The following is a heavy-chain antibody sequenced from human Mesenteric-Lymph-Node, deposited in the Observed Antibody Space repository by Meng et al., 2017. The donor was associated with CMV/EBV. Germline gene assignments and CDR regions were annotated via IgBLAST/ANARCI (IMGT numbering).Heavy chain of an antibody. CDR2: IHYSGTT. D-gene: IGHD4-17*01. J-gene: IGHJ5*02. CDR3: AREGFSTVTTSCFDP. V-gene: IGHV4-31*02. CDR1: GGYISSGGYY. Sequence: SGGYISSGGYYWSWIRQHPGKGLEWVGYIHYSGTTYYKPYLKGRVTISVDTSKNQFSLKLSSVTAADTAVYYCAREGFSTVTTSCFDPWGQGTLVTVSS.